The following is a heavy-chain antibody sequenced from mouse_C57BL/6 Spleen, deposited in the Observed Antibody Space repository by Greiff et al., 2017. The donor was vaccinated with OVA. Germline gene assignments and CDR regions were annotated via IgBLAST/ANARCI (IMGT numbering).Heavy chain of an antibody. CDR2: INPNNGGT. V-gene: IGHV1-18*01. CDR3: ARYMSKGDAMDY. Sequence: EVQLQQSGPELVKPGASVKIPCKASGYTFTDYNMDWVKQSPGKSLEWIGDINPNNGGTIYNQKFKGKATLTVAKSSSTAYMELRSLKSEDTAVYYCARYMSKGDAMDYWGQGTSVTVSS. J-gene: IGHJ4*01. D-gene: IGHD1-3*01. CDR1: GYTFTDYN.